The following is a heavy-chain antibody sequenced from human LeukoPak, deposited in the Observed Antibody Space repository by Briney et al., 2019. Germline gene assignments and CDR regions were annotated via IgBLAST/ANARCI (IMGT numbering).Heavy chain of an antibody. J-gene: IGHJ6*03. D-gene: IGHD1-26*01. CDR1: GGSFSDYF. CDR2: INHSGNT. CDR3: ARGRRLVGAQRPLYFYYYYFDV. Sequence: PSETLSLTCTVYGGSFSDYFWTWIRQSPGKGLEWIGDINHSGNTNYNPSLKSRVTISVDTSKNQFSLNLTSVTAADPAVYFCARGRRLVGAQRPLYFYYYYFDVWGKGTTVTVSS. V-gene: IGHV4-34*01.